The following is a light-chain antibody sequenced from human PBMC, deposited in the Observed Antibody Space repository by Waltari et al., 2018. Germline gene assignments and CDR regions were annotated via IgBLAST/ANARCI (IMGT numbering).Light chain of an antibody. CDR1: ALPKQF. V-gene: IGLV3-25*03. CDR2: KDT. J-gene: IGLJ3*02. Sequence: SYELTQPPSVSVSPGQTATITCSGDALPKQFAHWYHQKPGQAPVVVIYKDTERPSGIPERFSGSSSGKTVTLTINGVQAEDEADYYCQSADSSGTWVFGGGTKLTVL. CDR3: QSADSSGTWV.